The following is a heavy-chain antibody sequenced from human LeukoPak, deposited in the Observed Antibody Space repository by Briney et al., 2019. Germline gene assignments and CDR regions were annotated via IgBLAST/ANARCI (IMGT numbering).Heavy chain of an antibody. CDR3: ARQDSGSGRLGGYYYYMDV. D-gene: IGHD1-26*01. CDR2: ISAYNGNT. V-gene: IGHV1-18*01. CDR1: GYTFTSYG. J-gene: IGHJ6*03. Sequence: GASVKVSCKASGYTFTSYGISWVRQAPGQGLEWMGWISAYNGNTNYAQELQGRVTMTTDTSTSTAYMELRSLRSDDTAVYYCARQDSGSGRLGGYYYYMDVWGKGTTVTVSS.